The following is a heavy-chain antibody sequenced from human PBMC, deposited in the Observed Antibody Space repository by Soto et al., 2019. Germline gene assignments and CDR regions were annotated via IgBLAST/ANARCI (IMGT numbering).Heavy chain of an antibody. J-gene: IGHJ4*02. Sequence: ASVKCSCKACGYTFTSYYMHWVRQAPGQGLEWMGIINPSGGSTSYAQKFQGRVTMTRDTSTSTVYMELSSLRSEDTAVYYCARADYYDSSGYSYFDYWGQGTLVTVSS. CDR3: ARADYYDSSGYSYFDY. CDR2: INPSGGST. V-gene: IGHV1-46*01. D-gene: IGHD3-22*01. CDR1: GYTFTSYY.